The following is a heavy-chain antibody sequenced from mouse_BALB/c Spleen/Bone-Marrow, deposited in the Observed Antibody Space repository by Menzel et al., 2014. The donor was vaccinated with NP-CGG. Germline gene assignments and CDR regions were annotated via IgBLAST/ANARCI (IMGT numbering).Heavy chain of an antibody. Sequence: VQGVESGAELVKPGASVKLSCKASGYTFTSYYMFWVKQRPGQGLEWIGEINPSNVDTNFNEKFKSKATLTVDKSSNTAYMHLSSLTSEDSAVYYCSRGYYGSTYYYAMDYWGQGTSVTVSS. CDR2: INPSNVDT. CDR1: GYTFTSYY. V-gene: IGHV1S81*02. J-gene: IGHJ4*01. CDR3: SRGYYGSTYYYAMDY. D-gene: IGHD1-1*01.